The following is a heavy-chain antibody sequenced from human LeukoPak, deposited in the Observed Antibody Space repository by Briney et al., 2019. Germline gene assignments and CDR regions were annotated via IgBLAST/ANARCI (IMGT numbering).Heavy chain of an antibody. V-gene: IGHV4-39*07. CDR1: GGSISSSSYY. Sequence: SETLSLTCTVSGGSISSSSYYWGWIRQPPGKGLEWIGSIYYSGSTYYNPSLKSRVTISVDTSKNQFSLKLSSVTAADTAVYYCARDPRVYDSSDLLDYWGQGTLVTVSS. CDR3: ARDPRVYDSSDLLDY. J-gene: IGHJ4*02. CDR2: IYYSGST. D-gene: IGHD3-22*01.